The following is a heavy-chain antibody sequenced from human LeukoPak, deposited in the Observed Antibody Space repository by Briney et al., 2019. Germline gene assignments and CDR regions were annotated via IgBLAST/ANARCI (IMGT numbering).Heavy chain of an antibody. CDR2: INHNGNVN. Sequence: GGSLRLSCAASGFTFSSYWMNWARQAPGKGLEWVASINHNGNVNYYVDSVKGRFTISRDNAKNSLYLQMSNLRAEDTAVYYCTRENYVPDSWGQGTLVTVSS. J-gene: IGHJ4*02. CDR1: GFTFSSYW. V-gene: IGHV3-7*03. CDR3: TRENYVPDS. D-gene: IGHD3-10*02.